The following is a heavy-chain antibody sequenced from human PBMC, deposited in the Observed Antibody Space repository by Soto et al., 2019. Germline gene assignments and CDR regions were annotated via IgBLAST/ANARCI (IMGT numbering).Heavy chain of an antibody. Sequence: SETMSLTCAVYGGSYSGYYWSWIRQPPGKGLEWIGEINHSGSTNYNPSLKSRVTISVDTSKNQFSLKLSSVTAAATAVYYCARDGNWFDTWGQGTLVTVSS. CDR1: GGSYSGYY. CDR3: ARDGNWFDT. J-gene: IGHJ5*02. V-gene: IGHV4-34*01. CDR2: INHSGST.